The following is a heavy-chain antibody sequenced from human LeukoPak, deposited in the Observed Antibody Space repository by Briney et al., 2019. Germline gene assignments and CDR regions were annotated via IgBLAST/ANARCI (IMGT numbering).Heavy chain of an antibody. CDR3: ARALVNCGGDCYWDWYFDL. Sequence: PSETLSLTCTVSGGSISSYYWSWIRQPPGKGLEWIGYFYYSGSTNYSPSLKSRVTISVHTSKNQFSLKLSSVTAADTAVYYCARALVNCGGDCYWDWYFDLWGRGTLVTVSS. V-gene: IGHV4-59*01. CDR1: GGSISSYY. J-gene: IGHJ2*01. D-gene: IGHD2-21*02. CDR2: FYYSGST.